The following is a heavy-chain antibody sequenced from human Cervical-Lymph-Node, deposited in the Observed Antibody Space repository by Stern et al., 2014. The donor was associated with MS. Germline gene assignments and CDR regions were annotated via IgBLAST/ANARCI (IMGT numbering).Heavy chain of an antibody. Sequence: VQLVQSGGGLVQPGMSLRLSCAASGFTFADYAMHWVRQAPGKGLEWVSGMSWTSGSIGYADSVKGRFTISRDNAKNSLYLQMNSLRTEDTAFYYCAKGSVGIAAPLNFDYWGQGTLVTVSS. V-gene: IGHV3-9*01. CDR2: MSWTSGSI. CDR3: AKGSVGIAAPLNFDY. J-gene: IGHJ4*02. D-gene: IGHD6-13*01. CDR1: GFTFADYA.